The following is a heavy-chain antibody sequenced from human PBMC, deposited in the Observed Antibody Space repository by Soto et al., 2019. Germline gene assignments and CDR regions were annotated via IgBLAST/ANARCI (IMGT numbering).Heavy chain of an antibody. V-gene: IGHV1-18*01. CDR2: ISAYNGNT. J-gene: IGHJ4*02. D-gene: IGHD1-7*01. CDR3: ARDARTTRYRPYWNYSARDY. CDR1: GYTFTSYG. Sequence: ASGRVSGKASGYTFTSYGISWVRQAPGQGLEWMGWISAYNGNTNYAQKLQGRVTMTTDTSTSTAYMELRSLRSDDTAVYYCARDARTTRYRPYWNYSARDYWGQGTLFRVSS.